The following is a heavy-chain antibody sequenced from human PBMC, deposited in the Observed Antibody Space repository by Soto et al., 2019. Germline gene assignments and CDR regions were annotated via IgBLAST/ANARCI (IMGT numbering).Heavy chain of an antibody. CDR3: ARMPAALYYYYGMDV. Sequence: SETLSLTCAVYGGSFSGYYWSWIRQPPGKGLEWIGEINHSGSTNYNPSLKSRVTISVDTSKNQFSLKLSSVTAADTAVYYCARMPAALYYYYGMDVWGQGTTVTVSS. J-gene: IGHJ6*02. CDR1: GGSFSGYY. D-gene: IGHD6-13*01. V-gene: IGHV4-34*01. CDR2: INHSGST.